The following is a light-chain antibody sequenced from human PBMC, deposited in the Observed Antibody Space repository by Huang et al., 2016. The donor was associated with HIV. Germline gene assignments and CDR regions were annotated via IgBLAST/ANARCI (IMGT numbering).Light chain of an antibody. J-gene: IGKJ3*01. CDR2: DAS. V-gene: IGKV3-15*01. CDR1: ESVSTN. CDR3: QQYNDWPIT. Sequence: EKVMTQSPATLSLSPGQGATLSCRASESVSTNLAWYQQKPGQAPRLLIYDASPRATGIPARFRGSGSGREFTLTINSLQFDDFAVYFCQQYNDWPITFGPGTTVDIK.